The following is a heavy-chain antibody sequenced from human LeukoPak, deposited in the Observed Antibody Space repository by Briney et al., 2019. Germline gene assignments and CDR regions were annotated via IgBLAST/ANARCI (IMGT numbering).Heavy chain of an antibody. CDR1: GGSFSGYY. J-gene: IGHJ3*02. Sequence: KPSETLSLTCAVYGGSFSGYYWSWIRQPPGKGLEWIGEINHSGSTNYNPSLKSRVTISVDTSKNQFSLKLSSVTAADTAVYYCARSGPSAVAGISGAFDIWGQGTMVTVSS. CDR3: ARSGPSAVAGISGAFDI. V-gene: IGHV4-34*01. CDR2: INHSGST. D-gene: IGHD6-19*01.